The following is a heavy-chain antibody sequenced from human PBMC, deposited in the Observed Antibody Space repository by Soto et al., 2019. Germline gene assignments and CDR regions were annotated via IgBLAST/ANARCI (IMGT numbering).Heavy chain of an antibody. CDR1: GGSISSYY. CDR2: IYYSGST. J-gene: IGHJ6*02. D-gene: IGHD6-13*01. Sequence: SETLSLTCTVSGGSISSYYWSWIRQPPGKGLEWIGYIYYSGSTNYNPSLKSRVTISVDTSKNQFSLKLSSVTAADTAVYYCARVVAAAGEYYYRMAVWGQGTAVSVSS. V-gene: IGHV4-59*01. CDR3: ARVVAAAGEYYYRMAV.